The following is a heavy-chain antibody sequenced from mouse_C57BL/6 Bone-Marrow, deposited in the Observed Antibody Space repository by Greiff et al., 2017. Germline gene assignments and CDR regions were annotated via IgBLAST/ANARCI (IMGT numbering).Heavy chain of an antibody. V-gene: IGHV1-69*01. CDR2: IDPSDSYT. CDR3: AREDFNYYGSSAAWFAY. D-gene: IGHD1-1*01. Sequence: QVQLKQPGAELVMPGASVKLSCKASGYTFTSYWMHWVKQRPGQGLEWIGEIDPSDSYTNYNQKFKGKSTLTVYKSSSTAYMQLSSLTSEDSAVYYCAREDFNYYGSSAAWFAYWGQGTLVTVSA. J-gene: IGHJ3*01. CDR1: GYTFTSYW.